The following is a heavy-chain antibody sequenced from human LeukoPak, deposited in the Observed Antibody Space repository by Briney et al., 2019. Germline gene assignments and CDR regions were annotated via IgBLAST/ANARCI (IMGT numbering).Heavy chain of an antibody. V-gene: IGHV1-18*01. Sequence: ASVKVSCKASGYTFGDYGITWVRQAPGQGLEWMGWTNVHNGNINYAQKFQGRISMTTDTSTTTAFMELRSLRSDDTAVYYCARGIEGYDVLTGYYPWGQGTLVTVSS. CDR2: TNVHNGNI. D-gene: IGHD3-9*01. CDR1: GYTFGDYG. J-gene: IGHJ5*02. CDR3: ARGIEGYDVLTGYYP.